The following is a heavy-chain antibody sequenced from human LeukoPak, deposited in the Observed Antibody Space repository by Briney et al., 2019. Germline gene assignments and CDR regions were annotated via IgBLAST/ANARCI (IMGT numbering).Heavy chain of an antibody. V-gene: IGHV5-51*01. D-gene: IGHD1-26*01. Sequence: ASVKVSCKASGYTFTSYWIGWVRQMPGKGLEWMGIIYPGDSDTRYSPSFQGQVTISADKSISTAYLQWSSLKASDTAMYYCARHWDFDDAFDIWGQGTMVTVSS. CDR3: ARHWDFDDAFDI. CDR2: IYPGDSDT. J-gene: IGHJ3*02. CDR1: GYTFTSYW.